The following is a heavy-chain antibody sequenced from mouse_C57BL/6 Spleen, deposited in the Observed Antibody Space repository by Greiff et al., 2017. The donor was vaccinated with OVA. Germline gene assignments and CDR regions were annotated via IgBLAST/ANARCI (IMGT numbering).Heavy chain of an antibody. D-gene: IGHD1-1*01. V-gene: IGHV1-74*01. CDR3: AREGTTVVHYAMDY. CDR2: IHPSDSDT. J-gene: IGHJ4*01. CDR1: GYTFTSYW. Sequence: QLKQPGAELVKPGASVKVSCKASGYTFTSYWMHWVKQRPGQGLEWIGRIHPSDSDTNYNQKFKGKATLTVDKSSSTAYMQLSSLTSEDSAVYYCAREGTTVVHYAMDYWGQGTSVTVSS.